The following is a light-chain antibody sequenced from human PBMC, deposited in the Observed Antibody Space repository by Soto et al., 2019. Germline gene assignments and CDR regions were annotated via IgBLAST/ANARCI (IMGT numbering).Light chain of an antibody. Sequence: EIVLTQSPGTLSLSPGERATLSCRASQSVSGTYLAWYQHRSGQAPRLLIYGASNRATGIPDRFSGYGSGTDLTLTVSRLEPEDSAVYYCQQFVMSPPAYTLGQGTKLEIK. CDR3: QQFVMSPPAYT. CDR2: GAS. J-gene: IGKJ2*01. V-gene: IGKV3-20*01. CDR1: QSVSGTY.